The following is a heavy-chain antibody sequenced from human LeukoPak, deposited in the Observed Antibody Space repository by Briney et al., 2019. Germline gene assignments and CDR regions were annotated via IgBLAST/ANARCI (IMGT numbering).Heavy chain of an antibody. D-gene: IGHD5-24*01. V-gene: IGHV4-34*01. Sequence: SETLSLTCAVYGGSFSGYYWSWIRQPPGKGLEGIGNIHHRGSINYNPSLKSRVTISVDTSKNQFSLKLSSVTAADTAVYYCARSRDGYISTFDYWGQGTLVTVSS. CDR1: GGSFSGYY. CDR3: ARSRDGYISTFDY. CDR2: IHHRGSI. J-gene: IGHJ4*02.